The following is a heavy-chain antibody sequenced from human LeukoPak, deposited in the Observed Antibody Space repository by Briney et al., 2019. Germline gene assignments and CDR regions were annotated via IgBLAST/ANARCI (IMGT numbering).Heavy chain of an antibody. Sequence: PSQTLSLTCTVSGTSISSGAYSWSWVRQHPGKGLEWIAYIYYSGNTYYNPSLKRRVTISVDTSKNQFSLKLSSVPSGHTDVYYCARTITIFGALGYFDYWGQGTLVTVSS. CDR3: ARTITIFGALGYFDY. J-gene: IGHJ4*02. V-gene: IGHV4-31*03. CDR2: IYYSGNT. CDR1: GTSISSGAYS. D-gene: IGHD3-3*01.